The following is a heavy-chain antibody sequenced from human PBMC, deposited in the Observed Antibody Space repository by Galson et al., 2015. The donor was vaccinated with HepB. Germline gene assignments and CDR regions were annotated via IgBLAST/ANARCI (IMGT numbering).Heavy chain of an antibody. V-gene: IGHV1-69*13. CDR1: GDTFRFYA. D-gene: IGHD3-22*01. CDR3: AASQYYYDTTGNRGYFYYYMDS. CDR2: IIPIFNIA. Sequence: SVKVSCKASGDTFRFYAINWVRQAPGQGLEWLGGIIPIFNIANYAQKFQGRVTITADESTSTAYMELSSLTSEDTALYYCAASQYYYDTTGNRGYFYYYMDSWGKGTAVAASS. J-gene: IGHJ6*03.